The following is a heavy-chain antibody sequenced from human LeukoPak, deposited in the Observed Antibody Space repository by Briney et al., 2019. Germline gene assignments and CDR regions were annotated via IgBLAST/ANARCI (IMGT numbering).Heavy chain of an antibody. J-gene: IGHJ4*02. CDR1: GFTFSRYS. CDR2: ISSSG. Sequence: PGGSLRLSCATSGFTFSRYSMNWVRQAPGKGLEWVSSISSSGDYSDSMKGRFTISRDNAKNSLYLQMNSLRAEDTAVYYCARGASEWFGESTLWGQGTLVTVSS. D-gene: IGHD3-10*01. V-gene: IGHV3-21*01. CDR3: ARGASEWFGESTL.